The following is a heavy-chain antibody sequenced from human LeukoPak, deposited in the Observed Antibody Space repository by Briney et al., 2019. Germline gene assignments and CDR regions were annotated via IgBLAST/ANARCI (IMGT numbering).Heavy chain of an antibody. Sequence: PSETLSLTCTVSGGSISSYYWSWIRQPPGQGLEWIGHIYYSGSTHYNPSLKSRATISVDTSKNQFSLKLSAVTAADTAVYYCARAEGATLPVYWYFDLWGRGTLVTVSS. V-gene: IGHV4-59*01. J-gene: IGHJ2*01. CDR3: ARAEGATLPVYWYFDL. D-gene: IGHD1-26*01. CDR1: GGSISSYY. CDR2: IYYSGST.